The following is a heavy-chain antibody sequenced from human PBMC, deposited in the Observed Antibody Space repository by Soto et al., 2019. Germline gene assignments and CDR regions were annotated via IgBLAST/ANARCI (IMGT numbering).Heavy chain of an antibody. D-gene: IGHD6-13*01. V-gene: IGHV1-18*01. Sequence: QAQLVQSGAEVKKPGASVKVSCKASGYTFTSYGIIWVRQAPGQGLEGMGWISSHNGNTNYAQKIQGRVTMTTDTSTSTDYRELRSLRSDAKDVYYCSRVPPGAAAGMDVDYWGQGTLVTVSS. CDR2: ISSHNGNT. CDR1: GYTFTSYG. J-gene: IGHJ4*02. CDR3: SRVPPGAAAGMDVDY.